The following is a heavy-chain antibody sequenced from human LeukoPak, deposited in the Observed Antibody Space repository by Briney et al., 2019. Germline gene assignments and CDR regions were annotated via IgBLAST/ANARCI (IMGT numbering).Heavy chain of an antibody. J-gene: IGHJ4*02. Sequence: GGSLRHSCAASGFSFISYEMNWVRQAPGKGLEWVSYIRSSGSTTYYADSVKGRFTISRDNAKDSLYLQMNSLRAEDTAVYYSVRVGNSLNYFDCWGQGTLVTVSS. CDR3: VRVGNSLNYFDC. V-gene: IGHV3-48*03. D-gene: IGHD3-16*01. CDR1: GFSFISYE. CDR2: IRSSGSTT.